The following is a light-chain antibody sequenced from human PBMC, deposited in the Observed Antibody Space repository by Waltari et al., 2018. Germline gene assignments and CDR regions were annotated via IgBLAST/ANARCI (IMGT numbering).Light chain of an antibody. V-gene: IGKV2-28*01. Sequence: DIVMTQSPLSLPVTPGEPASISCRSSQSLLHSNGYNYLDWYLQKPGQSPQLLIYLGSNRAAGVPDRFSGSKSGNTASLTISGLQGEDEADYYCCSYTGSHTLLFGGGTK. CDR3: CSYTGSHTLL. J-gene: IGKJ4*02. CDR2: LGS. CDR1: QSLLHSNGYNY.